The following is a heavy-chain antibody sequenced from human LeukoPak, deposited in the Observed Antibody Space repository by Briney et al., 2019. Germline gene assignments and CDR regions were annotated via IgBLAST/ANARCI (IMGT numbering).Heavy chain of an antibody. Sequence: ASVTVSCMASGYTFTSYAMHWVRQAPGQRLEWMGWINAGNGNTKYSQKFQGRVTITRDTSASTAYMELSSLRSEDTAVYYCARDLGWVQQWPSNWFDPWGQGTLVTVSS. V-gene: IGHV1-3*01. J-gene: IGHJ5*02. CDR3: ARDLGWVQQWPSNWFDP. CDR2: INAGNGNT. D-gene: IGHD6-19*01. CDR1: GYTFTSYA.